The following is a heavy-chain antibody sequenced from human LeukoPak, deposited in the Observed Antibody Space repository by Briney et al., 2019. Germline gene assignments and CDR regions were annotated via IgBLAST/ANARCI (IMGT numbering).Heavy chain of an antibody. V-gene: IGHV3-48*02. Sequence: PGGSLRLSSAASGFTFSSYWMNWVRQAPGKGLEWVSYIGSSGSTVYYADSVKGRFTISRANAKNSLYMQMESLRDEDTAIYYCARDTLEYSNSPDALDIWGQGTMVTVSS. CDR2: IGSSGSTV. J-gene: IGHJ3*02. D-gene: IGHD4-23*01. CDR3: ARDTLEYSNSPDALDI. CDR1: GFTFSSYW.